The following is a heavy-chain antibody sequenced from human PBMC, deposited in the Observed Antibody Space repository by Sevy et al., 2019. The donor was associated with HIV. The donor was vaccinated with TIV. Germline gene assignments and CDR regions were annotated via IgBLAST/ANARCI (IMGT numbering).Heavy chain of an antibody. CDR2: ISSSSTI. Sequence: GGSLRLSCAASGFTFSTYSMNWVRQAPGKGLEWVSYISSSSTIYYADSVKGRFTISRDNAKNSLYLQMNSLRAEDTAVYYCARELGYVDYVFDYWGQGALVTVSS. CDR3: ARELGYVDYVFDY. V-gene: IGHV3-48*01. J-gene: IGHJ4*02. CDR1: GFTFSTYS. D-gene: IGHD4-17*01.